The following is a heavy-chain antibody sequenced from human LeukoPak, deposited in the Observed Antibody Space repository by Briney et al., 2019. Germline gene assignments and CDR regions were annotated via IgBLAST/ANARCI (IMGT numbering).Heavy chain of an antibody. Sequence: SVKVSCNASGCSFSSYAISWGRQPPGQGLGWMGVIVPIFGAANYAQKFPGRVTITADESTSTAYMELNSLRSEDTAVYYCRKYSSSWANAFDIWGQGTMVTVSS. V-gene: IGHV1-69*13. CDR3: RKYSSSWANAFDI. CDR2: IVPIFGAA. D-gene: IGHD6-13*01. J-gene: IGHJ3*02. CDR1: GCSFSSYA.